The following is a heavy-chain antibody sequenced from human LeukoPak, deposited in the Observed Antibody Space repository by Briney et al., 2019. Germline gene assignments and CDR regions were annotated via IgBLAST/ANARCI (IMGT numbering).Heavy chain of an antibody. CDR1: GYTFINNW. J-gene: IGHJ5*02. CDR2: INPTGTGT. CDR3: ARDNSVGDIAWWFDP. Sequence: ASVKVSCKASGYTFINNWMHWVRQAPGQGLEWIGLINPTGTGTLYAQKFQGRVTMTRDMSTSTDYMELSSLRSEDTAVCYCARDNSVGDIAWWFDPWGQGTLVTVSS. V-gene: IGHV1-46*01. D-gene: IGHD3-10*01.